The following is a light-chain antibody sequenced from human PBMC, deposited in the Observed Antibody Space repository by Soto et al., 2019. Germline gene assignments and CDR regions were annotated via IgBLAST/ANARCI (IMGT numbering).Light chain of an antibody. CDR2: GVS. Sequence: QSALTQPASVSGSPGQSVTISCTGTSSDVGAYNYVSWYQHHPGKAPKLMLYGVSDRPSGISNRFSGSKSGNTASLTISGLQAEDEADYYCGSYTSSSTLIFGGGTKVTVL. CDR3: GSYTSSSTLI. J-gene: IGLJ2*01. V-gene: IGLV2-14*01. CDR1: SSDVGAYNY.